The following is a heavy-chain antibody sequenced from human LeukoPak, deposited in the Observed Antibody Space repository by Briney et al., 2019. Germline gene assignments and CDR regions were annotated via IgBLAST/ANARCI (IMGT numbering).Heavy chain of an antibody. CDR3: ARGVPMGDDAFDI. Sequence: SQTLSLTCTVSGGSISSGSYYWSWLRQPARKGLEWIGRIYTSGSTNYNPSLKSRVTISVDTSKNQFSLKLSSVTAADTAVYYCARGVPMGDDAFDIWGQGTMVTVSS. V-gene: IGHV4-61*02. J-gene: IGHJ3*02. D-gene: IGHD3-10*01. CDR1: GGSISSGSYY. CDR2: IYTSGST.